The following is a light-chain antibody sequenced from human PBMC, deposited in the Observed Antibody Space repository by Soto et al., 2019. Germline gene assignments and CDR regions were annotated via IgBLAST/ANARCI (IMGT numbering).Light chain of an antibody. CDR2: AAS. V-gene: IGKV1-39*01. J-gene: IGKJ1*01. Sequence: DIQRTQTPSSLSAYVGDRGSITCVASQSISSYLNWYQQKPGKAPKLLIYAASSLQSGVPSRFSGSGSGTDFTLTISSLQPEDFATYYCQQSYSTPQTFGQGTKVDIK. CDR3: QQSYSTPQT. CDR1: QSISSY.